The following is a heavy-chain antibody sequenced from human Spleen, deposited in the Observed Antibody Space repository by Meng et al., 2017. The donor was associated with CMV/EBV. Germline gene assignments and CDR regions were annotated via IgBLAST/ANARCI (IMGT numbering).Heavy chain of an antibody. CDR1: GFTFSSYD. Sequence: GGSLRLSCAASGFTFSSYDMHWVRQATGKGLEWVSAIGTVGDTYYAGSVKSRFTISRENAKYSLYLQLNSLAAGDTAVYYCARDGALWFGGGLDIWGQGTTVTVSS. CDR2: IGTVGDT. J-gene: IGHJ6*02. D-gene: IGHD3-10*01. V-gene: IGHV3-13*01. CDR3: ARDGALWFGGGLDI.